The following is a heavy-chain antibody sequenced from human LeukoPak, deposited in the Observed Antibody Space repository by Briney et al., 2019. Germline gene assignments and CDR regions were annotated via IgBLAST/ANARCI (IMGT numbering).Heavy chain of an antibody. CDR2: ISSTATYM. J-gene: IGHJ4*02. CDR3: ATEGAVTVRGFDY. CDR1: GFSFSNYN. Sequence: PGGSLRLSCAASGFSFSNYNMHWVRQAPGKGLEWVSSISSTATYMYYVDSVKGRFTISRDKAQNSLYLQMDSLRAEDTAVYYCATEGAVTVRGFDYWGQGTLVTVSS. V-gene: IGHV3-21*01. D-gene: IGHD3-10*02.